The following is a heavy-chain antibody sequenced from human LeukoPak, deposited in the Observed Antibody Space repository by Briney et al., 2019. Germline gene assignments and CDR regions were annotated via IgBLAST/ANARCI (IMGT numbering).Heavy chain of an antibody. CDR3: GGATDYDAFDI. CDR1: GFTFSTYA. J-gene: IGHJ3*02. D-gene: IGHD1-26*01. V-gene: IGHV3-23*01. Sequence: GGSLRLSCAASGFTFSTYAMSWVRQVPGKGLEWVSAISGSGGSTYYADSVKGRFTFSRDNSKNTLYLQMNSLRAEDTAVYYCGGATDYDAFDIWGQGTMVTVSS. CDR2: ISGSGGST.